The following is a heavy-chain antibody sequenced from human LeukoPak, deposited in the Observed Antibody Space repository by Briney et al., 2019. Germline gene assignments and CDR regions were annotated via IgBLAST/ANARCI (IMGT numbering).Heavy chain of an antibody. V-gene: IGHV4-39*07. CDR3: ARDRGYYDILTGYYKKYYFDY. J-gene: IGHJ4*02. D-gene: IGHD3-9*01. Sequence: SETLSLTCTVSGGSISSSSYYWGWIRQPPGKGLEWIGSIYYSGSTYYNPSLKSRVTISVDTSKNQFSLKLSSVTAADTAVYYCARDRGYYDILTGYYKKYYFDYWGQGTLVTVSS. CDR1: GGSISSSSYY. CDR2: IYYSGST.